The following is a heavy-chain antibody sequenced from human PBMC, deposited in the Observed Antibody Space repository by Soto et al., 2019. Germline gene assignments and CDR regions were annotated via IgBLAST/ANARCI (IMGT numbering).Heavy chain of an antibody. V-gene: IGHV1-69*13. CDR1: GGTFSSYA. CDR3: ARDTEMATIGDFDY. Sequence: SVEVSCRASGGTFSSYAISWVRQAPGQGLEWMGGIIPIFGTANYAQKFQGRVTITADESTSTAYMELSSLRSEDTAVYYCARDTEMATIGDFDYWGQGTLVTVSS. D-gene: IGHD5-12*01. CDR2: IIPIFGTA. J-gene: IGHJ4*02.